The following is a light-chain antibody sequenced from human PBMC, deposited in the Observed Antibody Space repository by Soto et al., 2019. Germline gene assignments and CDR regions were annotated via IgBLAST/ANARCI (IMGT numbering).Light chain of an antibody. CDR1: SSDVGGYNY. Sequence: QSALTQPPSASGSPGQSVTISCNGTSSDVGGYNYVSWYQQHPGKAPKLMIYEVNKRPSGVPDRFSGSKSGNTASLTVSGLQTEDEADYYCSSYAGSYTVVFGGGTKLTVL. CDR2: EVN. J-gene: IGLJ2*01. CDR3: SSYAGSYTVV. V-gene: IGLV2-8*01.